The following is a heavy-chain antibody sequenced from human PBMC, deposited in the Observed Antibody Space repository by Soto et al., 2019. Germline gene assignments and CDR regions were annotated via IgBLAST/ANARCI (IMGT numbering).Heavy chain of an antibody. CDR2: IIPIFGTA. CDR3: ATMTTVTTYYFDY. CDR1: GGTFSSYA. V-gene: IGHV1-69*13. D-gene: IGHD4-17*01. Sequence: SVKVSCKASGGTFSSYAISWVRQAPGQGLEWMGGIIPIFGTANYAQKFQGRVTITADESTSTAYMELSSLRSEDTAVYYCATMTTVTTYYFDYWGQGTLVTVSS. J-gene: IGHJ4*02.